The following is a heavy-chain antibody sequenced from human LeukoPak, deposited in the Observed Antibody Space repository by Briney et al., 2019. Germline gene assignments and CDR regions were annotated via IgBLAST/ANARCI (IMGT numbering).Heavy chain of an antibody. D-gene: IGHD1-26*01. CDR2: INWNSGGI. Sequence: GGSLRLSCAASGFTISSYSMNWVRQAPGKGLEWVSGINWNSGGIAYADSVKGRFTISRDNAKNSLYLQMNSLRPEDTALYYYAKVRAPLSGNSYYFDYWGQGTLVTVSS. J-gene: IGHJ4*02. CDR1: GFTISSYS. V-gene: IGHV3-9*01. CDR3: AKVRAPLSGNSYYFDY.